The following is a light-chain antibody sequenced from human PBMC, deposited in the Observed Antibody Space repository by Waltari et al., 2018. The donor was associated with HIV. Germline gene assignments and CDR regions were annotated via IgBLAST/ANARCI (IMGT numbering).Light chain of an antibody. CDR3: TSYVSSASPE. V-gene: IGLV2-14*01. CDR1: SSHIKYDHC. J-gene: IGLJ3*02. Sequence: SALPQPAAVSGSPGHSLPISCTGTSSHIKYDHCVSWYQHQPGKVPKVRLSEVTNRPSGVSSRFSGSKSCNTASLTISGLQAEDEADYFCTSYVSSASPEFGGWTRLTVL. CDR2: EVT.